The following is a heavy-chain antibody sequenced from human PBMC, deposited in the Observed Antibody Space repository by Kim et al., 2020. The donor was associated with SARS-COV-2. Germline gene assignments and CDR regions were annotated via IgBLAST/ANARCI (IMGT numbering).Heavy chain of an antibody. CDR3: ARADCSGGSCYLIYYYGMDV. D-gene: IGHD2-15*01. Sequence: SVKVSCKASGSTFSSYAISWVRQAPGQGLERMGRIIPIFGIANYAQKFQGRVTITADKSTSTAYMELSSLRSEDTAVYYCARADCSGGSCYLIYYYGMDVWGQGTTVTVSS. V-gene: IGHV1-69*04. J-gene: IGHJ6*02. CDR1: GSTFSSYA. CDR2: IIPIFGIA.